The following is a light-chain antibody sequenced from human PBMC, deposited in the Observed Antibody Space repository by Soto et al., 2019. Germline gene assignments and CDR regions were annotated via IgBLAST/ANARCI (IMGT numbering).Light chain of an antibody. V-gene: IGKV3-15*01. CDR1: QSVGSN. CDR2: GTS. Sequence: EIVMTQSPATLSVSPGERATLSCRASQSVGSNLAWYQQKPGQAPRLLIYGTSTRATGIPARFSGSGSGTEFTLTISSLQAEDSAVYFCQQRSNWITFGQGTRLEIK. CDR3: QQRSNWIT. J-gene: IGKJ5*01.